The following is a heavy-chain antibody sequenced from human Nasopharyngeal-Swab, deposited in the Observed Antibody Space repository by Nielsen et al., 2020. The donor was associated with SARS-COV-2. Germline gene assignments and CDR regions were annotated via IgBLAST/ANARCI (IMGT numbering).Heavy chain of an antibody. V-gene: IGHV4-31*03. Sequence: SETLSLTCTVSGGSISSGGYYWSWIRQHPGKGLEWIGYIYYSGSTYYNPSLKSRVTISVDTSKNQFSLKLRPVTAADTAVYYCARRDIRITIFGVVHDAFDIWGQGTMVTVSS. J-gene: IGHJ3*02. D-gene: IGHD3-3*01. CDR3: ARRDIRITIFGVVHDAFDI. CDR2: IYYSGST. CDR1: GGSISSGGYY.